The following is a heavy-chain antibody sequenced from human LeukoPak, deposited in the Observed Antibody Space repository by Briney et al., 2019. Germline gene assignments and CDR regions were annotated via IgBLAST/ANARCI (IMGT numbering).Heavy chain of an antibody. D-gene: IGHD6-13*01. V-gene: IGHV1-18*01. CDR3: ARDLRAAAGNWFDP. Sequence: ASVKVSCKASGYTFTSYGISWVRQAPGQGLEWMGWISAYSGNTNYAQKLQGRVTMSTDTSTSTAYMELRSLRSDDTAVYYCARDLRAAAGNWFDPWGQGTLVTVSS. J-gene: IGHJ5*02. CDR2: ISAYSGNT. CDR1: GYTFTSYG.